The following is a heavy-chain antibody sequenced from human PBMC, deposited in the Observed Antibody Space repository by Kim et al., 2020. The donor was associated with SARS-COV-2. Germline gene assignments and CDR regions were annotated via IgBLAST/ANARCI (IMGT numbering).Heavy chain of an antibody. CDR3: ATGRVAGPPAWFDP. CDR1: GYTLTELS. D-gene: IGHD2-15*01. CDR2: FDPEDGET. J-gene: IGHJ5*02. V-gene: IGHV1-24*01. Sequence: ASVKVSCKASGYTLTELSMHGVRQAPGKGLEWMGGFDPEDGETIYAQKFQGRVTMTEDTSTDTAYMELSSLRSEDTAVYYCATGRVAGPPAWFDPWGQGTLVTVSS.